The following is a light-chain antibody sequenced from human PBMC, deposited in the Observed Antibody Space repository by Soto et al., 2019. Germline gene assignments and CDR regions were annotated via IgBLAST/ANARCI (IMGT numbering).Light chain of an antibody. CDR2: GAS. V-gene: IGKV3-15*01. J-gene: IGKJ2*01. Sequence: EIVMTQSPATLSVSPGERATLSCRASQSVSNNLAWYQQKPGQAPRLLIYGASTRATGIPARFSGSGSGTEFTLTISRLQSEDFAVYYCQQYNNWPHTFGQGTKLEIK. CDR3: QQYNNWPHT. CDR1: QSVSNN.